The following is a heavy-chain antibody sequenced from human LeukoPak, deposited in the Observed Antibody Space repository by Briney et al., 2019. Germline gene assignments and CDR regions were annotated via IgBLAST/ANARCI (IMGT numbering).Heavy chain of an antibody. Sequence: ASVKVPCKASGYTFTSFDINWVRQATGQGLEWMGWMNPNSGNTGYAQKFQGRVTMTRNTSMSTAYMELSSLRSEDTAVYYCARGTSRVGAYEWGQGTLVTVSS. D-gene: IGHD1-26*01. CDR3: ARGTSRVGAYE. V-gene: IGHV1-8*01. J-gene: IGHJ4*02. CDR1: GYTFTSFD. CDR2: MNPNSGNT.